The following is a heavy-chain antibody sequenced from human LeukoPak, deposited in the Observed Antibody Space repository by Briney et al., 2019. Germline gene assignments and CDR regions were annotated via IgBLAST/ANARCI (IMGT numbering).Heavy chain of an antibody. D-gene: IGHD3-9*01. CDR1: GGSISSTTYF. CDR3: ARQLRYNYGMDV. Sequence: PSETLSLTCTVSGGSISSTTYFWVWIRQPPGEGLEWIGSIYYSGSTHYNPSLKSRVTISVDTSKNQFSLRLSSVTAADTALFYCARQLRYNYGMDVWGQGTTVTVSS. J-gene: IGHJ6*02. CDR2: IYYSGST. V-gene: IGHV4-39*01.